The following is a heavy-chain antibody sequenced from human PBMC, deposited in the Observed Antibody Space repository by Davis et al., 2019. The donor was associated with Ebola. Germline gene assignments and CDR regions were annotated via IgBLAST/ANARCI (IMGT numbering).Heavy chain of an antibody. CDR1: GFIFSTYV. D-gene: IGHD2/OR15-2a*01. CDR3: AKDNRNIWSEV. J-gene: IGHJ3*01. V-gene: IGHV3-23*01. Sequence: GGSLSLSCSASGFIFSTYVMSWVRQAPGKGLEWVSTYVTSADTYYADSVKGRFTISRDNSKNTLYLQMNGLRVEDTAIYYCAKDNRNIWSEVWGQGTMVTVSS. CDR2: YVTSADT.